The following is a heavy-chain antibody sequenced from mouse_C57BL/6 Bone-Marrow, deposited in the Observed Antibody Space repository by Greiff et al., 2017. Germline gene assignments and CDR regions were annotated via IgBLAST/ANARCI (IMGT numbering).Heavy chain of an antibody. J-gene: IGHJ2*01. CDR2: IYPGSGST. V-gene: IGHV1-55*01. Sequence: QVQLKESGAELVKPGASVKMSCKASGYTFTSYWITWVKQRPGQGLEWIGDIYPGSGSTNYNEKFKSKATLTVDTSSSTAYMQLSSLTSEDSAVYYCARGSPDHWGQGTTLTVSS. CDR3: ARGSPDH. D-gene: IGHD6-1*01. CDR1: GYTFTSYW.